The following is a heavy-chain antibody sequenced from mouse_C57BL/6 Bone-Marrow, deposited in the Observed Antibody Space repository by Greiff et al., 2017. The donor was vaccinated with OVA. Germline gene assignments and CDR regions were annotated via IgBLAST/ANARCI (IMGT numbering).Heavy chain of an antibody. CDR3: ARISSGTDYFDY. J-gene: IGHJ2*01. Sequence: VQLQQPGAELVRPGTSVKLSCKASGYTFTSYWMHWVKQRPGQGLEWIGVIDPSDSYTNYNQKFKGKATLTVDTSSSTAYMQLSSLTSEDSAVYYCARISSGTDYFDYWGQGTTLTVSS. D-gene: IGHD3-2*02. V-gene: IGHV1-59*01. CDR1: GYTFTSYW. CDR2: IDPSDSYT.